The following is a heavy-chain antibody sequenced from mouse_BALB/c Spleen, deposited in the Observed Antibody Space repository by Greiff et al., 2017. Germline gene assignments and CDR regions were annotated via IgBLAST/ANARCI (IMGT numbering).Heavy chain of an antibody. J-gene: IGHJ4*01. CDR1: GYSFTGYY. V-gene: IGHV1S34*01. Sequence: LVKTGASVKISCKASGYSFTGYYMHWVKQSHGKSLEWIGYISCYNGATSYNQKFKGKATFTVDTSSSTAYMQFNSLTSEDSAVYYCAREDIYYGNYGYAMDYWGQGTSVTVSA. CDR3: AREDIYYGNYGYAMDY. D-gene: IGHD2-1*01. CDR2: ISCYNGAT.